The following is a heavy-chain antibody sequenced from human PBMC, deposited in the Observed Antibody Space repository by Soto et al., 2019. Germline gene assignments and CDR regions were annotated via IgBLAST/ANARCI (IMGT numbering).Heavy chain of an antibody. J-gene: IGHJ5*02. CDR3: ARLPSPSRSSGSHNFRCDP. D-gene: IGHD5-12*01. Sequence: GAAVKPSCKASGGTFSSYAISWVRQAPGQGLEWMGGIIPIFGTANYAQKFQGRVTITADKSTSTAYMELSSLRSEDTALYYCARLPSPSRSSGSHNFRCDPW. CDR2: IIPIFGTA. V-gene: IGHV1-69*06. CDR1: GGTFSSYA.